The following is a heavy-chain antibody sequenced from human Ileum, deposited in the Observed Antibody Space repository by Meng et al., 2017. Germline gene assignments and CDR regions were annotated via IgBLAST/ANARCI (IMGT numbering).Heavy chain of an antibody. D-gene: IGHD3-10*01. Sequence: HVLLEDSGPGLVRPSEALALTCNVSGGSVSSASYYWSWIRQPPGKGLEWIGLIHYSGSRNYNPSLKSRVTMSVDTSKNQVSLRLTSVTAADTAVYYCARFYGSGTFEVHDYWGQGTLVTVSS. V-gene: IGHV4-61*01. CDR3: ARFYGSGTFEVHDY. J-gene: IGHJ4*02. CDR1: GGSVSSASYY. CDR2: IHYSGSR.